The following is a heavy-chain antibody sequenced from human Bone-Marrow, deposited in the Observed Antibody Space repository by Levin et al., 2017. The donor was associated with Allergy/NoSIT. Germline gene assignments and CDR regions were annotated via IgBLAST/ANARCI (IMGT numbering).Heavy chain of an antibody. CDR3: TRGGSFHDFLRGYYDGNYFDP. CDR2: INTDNGYT. J-gene: IGHJ5*02. Sequence: ASVKVSCKASGYSFTTYVIHWVRQAPGQRPEWMGWINTDNGYTKYSENMQDRVSITRDTSANVVYMQLSRLTSEDTAVYYCTRGGSFHDFLRGYYDGNYFDPWGQGTLVIVSS. CDR1: GYSFTTYV. D-gene: IGHD3-3*01. V-gene: IGHV1-3*04.